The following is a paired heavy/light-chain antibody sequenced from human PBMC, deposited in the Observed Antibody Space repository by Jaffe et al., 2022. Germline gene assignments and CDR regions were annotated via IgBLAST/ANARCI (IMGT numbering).Heavy chain of an antibody. V-gene: IGHV2-5*01. J-gene: IGHJ4*02. Sequence: QITLKESGPTLVKPTQTLTLTCTFSGFSLSTSGVGVGWIRQPPGKALEWLALIYWNDDKRYSPSLKSRLTITKDTSKNQVVLTMTNMDPVDTATYYCAHLNYDYIWGSYRVMYYFDYWGQGTLVTVSS. CDR2: IYWNDDK. D-gene: IGHD3-16*02. CDR3: AHLNYDYIWGSYRVMYYFDY. CDR1: GFSLSTSGVG.
Light chain of an antibody. Sequence: AIQLTQSPSSLSASVGDRVTITCRASQGISSALAWYQQKPGKAPKLLIYDASSLESGVPSRFSGSGSGTDFTLTISSLQPEDFATYYCQQFNSYLVLTFGGGTKVEIK. V-gene: IGKV1-13*02. CDR3: QQFNSYLVLT. CDR1: QGISSA. J-gene: IGKJ4*01. CDR2: DAS.